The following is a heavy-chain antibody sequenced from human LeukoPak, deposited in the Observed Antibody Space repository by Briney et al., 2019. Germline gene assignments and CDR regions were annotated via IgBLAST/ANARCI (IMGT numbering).Heavy chain of an antibody. CDR1: GFTFSSYS. CDR3: ASPKSSSWYVPY. D-gene: IGHD6-13*01. CDR2: ISSSSSYI. J-gene: IGHJ4*02. V-gene: IGHV3-21*01. Sequence: GGSLRLSCAASGFTFSSYSMNWVRQAPGKGLEWVSSISSSSSYIYYADSVKGRLTISRDNSKYTLYLQMNSLRAEDTAVYYCASPKSSSWYVPYWGQGTLVTVSS.